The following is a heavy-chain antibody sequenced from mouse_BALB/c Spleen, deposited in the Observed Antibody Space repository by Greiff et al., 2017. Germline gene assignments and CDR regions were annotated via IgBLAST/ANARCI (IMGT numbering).Heavy chain of an antibody. CDR1: GFTFNTYA. D-gene: IGHD4-1*01. J-gene: IGHJ3*01. V-gene: IGHV10-1*02. Sequence: EVRGVESGGGLVQPKGSLKLSCAASGFTFNTYAMNWVRQAPGKGLEWVARIRSKSNNYATYYADSVKDRFTISRDDSQSMLYLQMNNLKTEDTAMYYCVSPSYGTGIFAYWGQGTLVTVSA. CDR3: VSPSYGTGIFAY. CDR2: IRSKSNNYAT.